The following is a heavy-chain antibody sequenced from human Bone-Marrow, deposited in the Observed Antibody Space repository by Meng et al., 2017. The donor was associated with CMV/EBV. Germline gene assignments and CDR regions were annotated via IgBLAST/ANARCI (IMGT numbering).Heavy chain of an antibody. CDR1: GFTFSDYY. V-gene: IGHV3-11*01. CDR3: TKDIGALITPGYYGMDF. CDR2: ISSDGNIF. J-gene: IGHJ6*02. D-gene: IGHD3-22*01. Sequence: GESLKISCAASGFTFSDYYMSWIRQAPGKGLEWVSYISSDGNIFYYADSVKGRFTISRDNAKNSLHLQMNSLRAEDMALYYCTKDIGALITPGYYGMDFWGQGTTVTVSS.